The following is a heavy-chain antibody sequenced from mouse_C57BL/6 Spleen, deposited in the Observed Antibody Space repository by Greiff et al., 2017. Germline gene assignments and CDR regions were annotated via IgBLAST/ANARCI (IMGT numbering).Heavy chain of an antibody. CDR2: ISYDGSN. CDR1: GYSITSGYY. V-gene: IGHV3-6*01. Sequence: VQLQQSGPGLVKPSQSLSLTCSVTGYSITSGYYWNWIRQFPGNKLEWMGYISYDGSNNYNPSLKNRISITRDTSKNQFFLKLNSVTTEDTATYYCAREEATGGAMDYWGQGTSVTVSS. CDR3: AREEATGGAMDY. J-gene: IGHJ4*01. D-gene: IGHD3-2*02.